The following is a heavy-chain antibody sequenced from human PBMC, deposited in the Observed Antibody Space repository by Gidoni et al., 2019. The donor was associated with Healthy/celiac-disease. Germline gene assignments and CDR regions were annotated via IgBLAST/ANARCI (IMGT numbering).Heavy chain of an antibody. V-gene: IGHV4-38-2*02. CDR3: ASGGWYASYYFDY. J-gene: IGHJ4*02. D-gene: IGHD6-19*01. CDR1: GYSISSGYY. Sequence: QVQLQESGPGLVKPSETLSLTCTVSGYSISSGYYWGWIRQPPGKGLEWIGSIYHSGSTYYNPSLKSRVTISVDTSKNQFSLKLSSVTAADTAVYYCASGGWYASYYFDYWGQGTLVTVSS. CDR2: IYHSGST.